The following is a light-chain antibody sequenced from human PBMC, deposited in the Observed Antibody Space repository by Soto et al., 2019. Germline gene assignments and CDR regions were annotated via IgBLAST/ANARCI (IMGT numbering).Light chain of an antibody. J-gene: IGKJ1*01. CDR1: QSVNSN. Sequence: EIVMTQSPATLSVSPGERATLSCRASQSVNSNLAWYQQKPGQAPRLLIYGASTRATGIPARFSGSGSETEFTLTISSLQSEDFAVYYCQQYGSSPPTFGQGTKVEIK. CDR2: GAS. V-gene: IGKV3-15*01. CDR3: QQYGSSPPT.